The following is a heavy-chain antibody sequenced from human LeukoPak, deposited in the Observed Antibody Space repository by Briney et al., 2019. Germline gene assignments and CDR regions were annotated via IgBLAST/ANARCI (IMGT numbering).Heavy chain of an antibody. J-gene: IGHJ4*02. CDR3: AGTGGDYYFDY. Sequence: SETLSPTCTVSGGSISSRSYYWGWIRQPPGKGLEWIGSISYSGSTYYNPSLKSRVTISEDTSKNQFSLRLSSVTAADTAVYYCAGTGGDYYFDYCGQGTLVTVSS. V-gene: IGHV4-39*01. D-gene: IGHD3-16*01. CDR2: ISYSGST. CDR1: GGSISSRSYY.